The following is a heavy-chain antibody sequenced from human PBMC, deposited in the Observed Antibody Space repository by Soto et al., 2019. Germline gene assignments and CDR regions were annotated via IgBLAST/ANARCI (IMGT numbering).Heavy chain of an antibody. CDR1: GDSFSSNSGA. Sequence: PSQTLSLTCAISGDSFSSNSGAWNWIRQSPSRGLEWLGRTYHRSKWFHDYAVSMKGRITITPDTSQNQFSLQLDSVTPDDTAVYYCVGGYSSGSSFDYWGHGTLVTVSS. CDR2: TYHRSKWFH. CDR3: VGGYSSGSSFDY. V-gene: IGHV6-1*01. J-gene: IGHJ4*01. D-gene: IGHD5-18*01.